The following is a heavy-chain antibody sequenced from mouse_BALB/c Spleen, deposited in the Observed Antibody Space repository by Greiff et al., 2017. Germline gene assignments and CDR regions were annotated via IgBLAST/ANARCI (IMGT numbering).Heavy chain of an antibody. Sequence: EVQLQQSGTVLARPGASVKMSCKASGYSFTSYWMHWVKQRPGQGLEWIGAIYPGNSDTSYNQKFKGKAKLTAVTSASTAYMELSSLTNEDSAVYYCTSGSSSYYFDYWGQGTTLTVSS. V-gene: IGHV1-5*01. D-gene: IGHD1-1*01. CDR1: GYSFTSYW. J-gene: IGHJ2*01. CDR2: IYPGNSDT. CDR3: TSGSSSYYFDY.